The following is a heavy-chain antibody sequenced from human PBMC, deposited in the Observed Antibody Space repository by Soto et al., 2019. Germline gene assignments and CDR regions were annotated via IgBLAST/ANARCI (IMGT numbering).Heavy chain of an antibody. Sequence: SVKVSCKPSGGTFSSYTISWVRQAPGQGLEWMGRIIPILGIANYAQKFQGRVTITAEKSTSTAYMELSSLRSEDTAVYYCARDLHYDSLTCNLYYYYGMDVWG. CDR2: IIPILGIA. CDR3: ARDLHYDSLTCNLYYYYGMDV. J-gene: IGHJ6*02. V-gene: IGHV1-69*04. CDR1: GGTFSSYT. D-gene: IGHD3-9*01.